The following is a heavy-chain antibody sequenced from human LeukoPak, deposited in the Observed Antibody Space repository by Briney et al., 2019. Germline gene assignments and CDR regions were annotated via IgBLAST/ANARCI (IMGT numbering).Heavy chain of an antibody. J-gene: IGHJ4*02. D-gene: IGHD1-26*01. CDR1: GFTVSSNY. V-gene: IGHV3-66*01. CDR3: AKDSPRVGATEGGYYFDY. CDR2: IYSGGST. Sequence: GGSLRLSCAASGFTVSSNYMSWVRQAPGKGLEWVSVIYSGGSTYYADSVKGRFTISRDNSKNTLYLQMNSLRAEDTAVYYCAKDSPRVGATEGGYYFDYWGQGTLVTVSS.